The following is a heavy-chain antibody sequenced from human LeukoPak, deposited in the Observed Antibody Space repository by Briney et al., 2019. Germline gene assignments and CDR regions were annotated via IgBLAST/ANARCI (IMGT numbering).Heavy chain of an antibody. CDR1: GGSVSSGSNN. D-gene: IGHD1-7*01. Sequence: SETLSLTCTVSGGSVSSGSNNWSWIRQPPGKGLEWIGNIYYTGSTNYNPSLESRVTISVDTSKNQFSLNLRSVTAADTAVYYFAREELRYWYFDLWGRGTLVTVSS. J-gene: IGHJ2*01. CDR3: AREELRYWYFDL. CDR2: IYYTGST. V-gene: IGHV4-61*01.